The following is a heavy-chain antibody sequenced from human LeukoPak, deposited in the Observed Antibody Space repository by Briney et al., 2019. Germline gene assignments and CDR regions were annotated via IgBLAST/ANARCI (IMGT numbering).Heavy chain of an antibody. D-gene: IGHD2-15*01. Sequence: SETLSLTCAVYRESFSGYYWSWIRQPPGKGLEWIGEINHSGSTNYNPSLKGRVTISVDTSKNQFSLKLSSVTAADTAVYYCARGSCSGGTCAFDIWGQGTMVTVSS. V-gene: IGHV4-34*01. J-gene: IGHJ3*02. CDR1: RESFSGYY. CDR2: INHSGST. CDR3: ARGSCSGGTCAFDI.